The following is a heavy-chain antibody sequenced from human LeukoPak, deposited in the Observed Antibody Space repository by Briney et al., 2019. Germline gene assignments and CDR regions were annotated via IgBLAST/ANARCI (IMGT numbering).Heavy chain of an antibody. J-gene: IGHJ5*02. D-gene: IGHD3-10*01. CDR2: IYYGGST. Sequence: NPSQTLSLTCTVSGGSISSGGYYWSWIRQHPGKGLEWIGYIYYGGSTYYNPSLKSRVTISVDTSKNQFSLKLSSVTAADTAVYYCARDNRLWFGELISNWFDPWGQGTLVTVSS. CDR3: ARDNRLWFGELISNWFDP. CDR1: GGSISSGGYY. V-gene: IGHV4-31*03.